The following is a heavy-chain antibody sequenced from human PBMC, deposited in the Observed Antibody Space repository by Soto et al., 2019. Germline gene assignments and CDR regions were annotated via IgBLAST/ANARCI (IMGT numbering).Heavy chain of an antibody. J-gene: IGHJ5*01. D-gene: IGHD2-21*01. CDR3: ARGYPRSILSTSLTTSYWFDS. Sequence: QVQLQQWGTGLLKPSETLSLHCAVYGESLRGYYWSWIRQTPAMGLEWIGEINHRGTTNYDSSLKSRAIICIDTSKNQVSLRLNYVTAADTAVYYCARGYPRSILSTSLTTSYWFDSWGQGTLVTVSS. CDR2: INHRGTT. V-gene: IGHV4-34*01. CDR1: GESLRGYY.